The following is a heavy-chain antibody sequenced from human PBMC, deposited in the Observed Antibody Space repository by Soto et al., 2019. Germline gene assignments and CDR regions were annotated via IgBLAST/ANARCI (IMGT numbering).Heavy chain of an antibody. CDR3: ATQHNVLLVPNVAHAGDWLDP. J-gene: IGHJ5*02. V-gene: IGHV1-69*01. Sequence: QVQLVQSGAEVKKPGSSVKVSCMPSGDIFSNYACTWVRQAPGQGLEWMGGIYPILGTTNSAQNSQGRISINADESTGTADMNPSSLRSEDTAIHYTATQHNVLLVPNVAHAGDWLDPWGQGTLVTVSS. D-gene: IGHD2-8*01. CDR2: IYPILGTT. CDR1: GDIFSNYA.